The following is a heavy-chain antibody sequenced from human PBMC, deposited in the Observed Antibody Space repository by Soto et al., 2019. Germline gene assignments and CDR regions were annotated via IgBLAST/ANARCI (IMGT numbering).Heavy chain of an antibody. J-gene: IGHJ4*02. CDR3: ARGHLAYCSGGSCYLDY. Sequence: SVKVSCKASGGTFSSYAIGWVRQAPGQGLEWMGGIIPIFGTANYAQKFQGRVTITADKSTSTAYMELSSLRSEDTAVYYCARGHLAYCSGGSCYLDYWGQGALVTVSS. D-gene: IGHD2-15*01. CDR2: IIPIFGTA. CDR1: GGTFSSYA. V-gene: IGHV1-69*06.